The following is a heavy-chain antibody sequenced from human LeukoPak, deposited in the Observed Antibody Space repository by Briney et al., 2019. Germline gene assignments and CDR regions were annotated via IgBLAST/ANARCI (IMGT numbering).Heavy chain of an antibody. Sequence: GGSLRLSCAASGFTISNYWMNWVRQAPGEGLEWVANINQDGSVEHYVDSVKGRFTISRDNAKNSLYLQMDSLRDEDTAMYYCAREFPPHCSSTSCYPDHWGQGTLVTVAS. D-gene: IGHD2-2*01. J-gene: IGHJ5*02. CDR2: INQDGSVE. CDR3: AREFPPHCSSTSCYPDH. CDR1: GFTISNYW. V-gene: IGHV3-7*01.